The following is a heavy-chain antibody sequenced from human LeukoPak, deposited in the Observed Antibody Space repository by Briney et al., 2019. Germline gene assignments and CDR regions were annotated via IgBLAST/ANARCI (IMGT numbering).Heavy chain of an antibody. CDR2: IYSGGRT. CDR1: GLTVSSNY. J-gene: IGHJ4*02. Sequence: GGSLRLSCVASGLTVSSNYMSWVRQAPGKGLEWVSVIYSGGRTFYADSVKGRFIISRDNSKNTLFLQMNSLRAEDTAVYYCARDLYYGSGGYYFDYWGQGTLVTVSS. CDR3: ARDLYYGSGGYYFDY. D-gene: IGHD3-10*01. V-gene: IGHV3-66*01.